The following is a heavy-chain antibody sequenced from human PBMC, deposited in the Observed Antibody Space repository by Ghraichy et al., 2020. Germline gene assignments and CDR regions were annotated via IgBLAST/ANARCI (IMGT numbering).Heavy chain of an antibody. Sequence: SETLSLTCAVYNGPFDSYYWSWIRQPPGKGLKWIGEINHSGSTNYNASLKSRVTISVDRTKNQFSLRLSSVTAADTSVYYCARGRKSSQQLVPLPFDYWGQGTLVTVSS. CDR1: NGPFDSYY. J-gene: IGHJ4*02. D-gene: IGHD6-13*01. V-gene: IGHV4-34*01. CDR2: INHSGST. CDR3: ARGRKSSQQLVPLPFDY.